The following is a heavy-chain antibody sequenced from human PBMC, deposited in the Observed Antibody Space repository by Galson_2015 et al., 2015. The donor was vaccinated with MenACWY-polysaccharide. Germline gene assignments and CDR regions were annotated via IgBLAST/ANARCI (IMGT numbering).Heavy chain of an antibody. CDR1: GYNFIAYY. J-gene: IGHJ4*02. CDR3: TTDRADHGWELPHYYFDY. Sequence: SVKVSCKASGYNFIAYYIHWVRQAPGQGLEWMGWISVSNGNTNYAQKFQGRVTMTEDTSTDTAYMELSSLRSEDTAVYYGTTDRADHGWELPHYYFDYWGQGTLVTVSS. D-gene: IGHD1-26*01. CDR2: ISVSNGNT. V-gene: IGHV1-18*04.